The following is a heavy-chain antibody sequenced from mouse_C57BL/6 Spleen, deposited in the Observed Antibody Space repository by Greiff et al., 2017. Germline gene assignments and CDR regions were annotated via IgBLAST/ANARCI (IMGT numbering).Heavy chain of an antibody. V-gene: IGHV1-82*01. CDR2: IYPGDGDT. J-gene: IGHJ3*01. Sequence: VQLQQSGPELVKPGASVKISCKASGYAFSSSWMNWVQQRPGTGLEWIGRIYPGDGDTNYNGKFKGKATLTADKSSSTAYMQLSSLTSEDSAVYFCARGYDGYKEGFAYWGQGTLVTVSA. CDR1: GYAFSSSW. D-gene: IGHD2-3*01. CDR3: ARGYDGYKEGFAY.